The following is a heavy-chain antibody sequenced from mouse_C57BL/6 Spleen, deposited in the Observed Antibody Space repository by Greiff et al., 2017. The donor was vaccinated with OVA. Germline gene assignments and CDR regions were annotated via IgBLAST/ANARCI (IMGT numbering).Heavy chain of an antibody. Sequence: QVQLQQPGAELVKPGASVKLSCKASGYTFTSYWMHWVKQRPGQGLEWIGMIHPNSGSTNYNEKFKSKATLTVDKSSSTAYMQLSSLTSEDSAVYYCAREEDYDGYSAWFAYWGQGTLVTVSA. CDR3: AREEDYDGYSAWFAY. V-gene: IGHV1-64*01. D-gene: IGHD2-3*01. CDR2: IHPNSGST. J-gene: IGHJ3*01. CDR1: GYTFTSYW.